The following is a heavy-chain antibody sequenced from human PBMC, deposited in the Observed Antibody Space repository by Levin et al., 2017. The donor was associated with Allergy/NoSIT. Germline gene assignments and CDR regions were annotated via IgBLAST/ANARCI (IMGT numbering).Heavy chain of an antibody. CDR3: ASRSSSSGWYYDY. CDR1: GGSVRSRSFW. D-gene: IGHD6-19*01. J-gene: IGHJ4*02. CDR2: VYYSGTT. Sequence: SQTLSLTCTVSGGSVRSRSFWWGWIRQPPGKGLEWIGSVYYSGTTYYSPSLKSRVIISLDTSKNHFSLKLSSVTAADTAVYYCASRSSSSGWYYDYWGQGTLVTVSS. V-gene: IGHV4-39*07.